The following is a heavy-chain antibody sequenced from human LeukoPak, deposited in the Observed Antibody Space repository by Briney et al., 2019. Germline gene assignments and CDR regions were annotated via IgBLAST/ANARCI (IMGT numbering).Heavy chain of an antibody. V-gene: IGHV4-34*01. J-gene: IGHJ5*02. CDR1: GGSFSGYY. CDR3: ARYIVVVPAATRTNWFDP. Sequence: SETLSLTCAVYGGSFSGYYWSWIRQPPGKGLEWIGEINHSGSTNCNPSLKSRVTISVDTSKYQFSLKLSSVTAADTAVYYCARYIVVVPAATRTNWFDPWGQGTLVTVSS. CDR2: INHSGST. D-gene: IGHD2-2*01.